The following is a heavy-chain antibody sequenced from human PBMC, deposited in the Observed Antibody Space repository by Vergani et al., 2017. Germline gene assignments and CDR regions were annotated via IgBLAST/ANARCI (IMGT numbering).Heavy chain of an antibody. Sequence: VQLLQSGGGVIQPGGSVRLSCAASGFTFSACPMTWVRQAPGKGLEWVAVISYDGSNKYYADSVKGRFTISRDNSKNTLYLQMNSLRAEDTAVYYCARDPAPRRYYYYMDVWGKXP. CDR2: ISYDGSNK. CDR1: GFTFSACP. J-gene: IGHJ6*03. V-gene: IGHV3-30-3*01. CDR3: ARDPAPRRYYYYMDV.